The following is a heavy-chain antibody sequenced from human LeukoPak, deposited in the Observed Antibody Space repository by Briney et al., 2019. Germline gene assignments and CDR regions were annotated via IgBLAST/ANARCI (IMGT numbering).Heavy chain of an antibody. Sequence: PGRSLRLSRAASGFTFDDYAMHWVRQAPGKGLEWVSGISWNSGSIGYADSVKGRFTISRDNAKNSLYLQMNSLRAEDTALYYCAKDMKYIYGATPFDYWGQGTLVTVSS. CDR2: ISWNSGSI. D-gene: IGHD4/OR15-4a*01. V-gene: IGHV3-9*01. CDR3: AKDMKYIYGATPFDY. CDR1: GFTFDDYA. J-gene: IGHJ4*02.